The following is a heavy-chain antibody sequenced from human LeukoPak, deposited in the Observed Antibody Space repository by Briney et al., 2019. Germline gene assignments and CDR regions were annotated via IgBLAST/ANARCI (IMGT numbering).Heavy chain of an antibody. CDR2: INPNSGGT. CDR3: ARGHSQAASFDY. Sequence: GASVKVSCKASAYTFTDYYIFWVRQAPGQGLEWVGWINCNSGLMGWINPNSGGTDYAQKFQGRVTMTRDTSISTAYMELSGLRSDDTAVYYCARGHSQAASFDYWGQGTLVTVSS. CDR1: AYTFTDYY. V-gene: IGHV1-2*02. J-gene: IGHJ4*02. D-gene: IGHD6-13*01.